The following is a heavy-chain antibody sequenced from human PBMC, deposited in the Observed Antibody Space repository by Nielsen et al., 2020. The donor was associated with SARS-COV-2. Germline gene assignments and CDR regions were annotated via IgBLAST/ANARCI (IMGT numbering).Heavy chain of an antibody. J-gene: IGHJ6*02. D-gene: IGHD6-13*01. CDR2: INPNSGGT. CDR3: ARGLPDKYSSSWFYYYYGMDV. V-gene: IGHV1-2*04. Sequence: VRQAPGHGLEWMGRINPNSGGTNYAQKFQGWVTMTRDTSISTAYMELSRLRSDDTAVYYCARGLPDKYSSSWFYYYYGMDVWGQGTTVTVSS.